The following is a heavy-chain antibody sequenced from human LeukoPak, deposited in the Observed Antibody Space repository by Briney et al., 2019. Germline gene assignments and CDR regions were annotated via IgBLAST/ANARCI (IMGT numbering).Heavy chain of an antibody. J-gene: IGHJ6*02. CDR3: ARVVTSSYYYYYYGMDV. V-gene: IGHV3-33*01. D-gene: IGHD2-2*01. CDR2: IWYDGSNK. Sequence: GGSLRLSCAASGFTFSSYGMHWVRQAPGKGLEWVAVIWYDGSNKYYADSVKGRFTISRDNSKNMLYLQMNSLRAEDTAVYYRARVVTSSYYYYYYGMDVWGQGTTVTVSS. CDR1: GFTFSSYG.